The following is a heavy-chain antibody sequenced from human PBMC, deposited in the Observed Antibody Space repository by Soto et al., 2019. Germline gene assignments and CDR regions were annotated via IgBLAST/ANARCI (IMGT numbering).Heavy chain of an antibody. CDR1: GFTFSDYY. Sequence: QVQLVESGGGLVKPGGSLRLSCAASGFTFSDYYMSWTRQAPGKGLEWVSHISSSSSHTNYADSVKGRFTISRDNAKNSLYRQMNNLRAEDTAVYYCARGGGSAQLWFGELLPFDYWGQGTLVTVSS. CDR2: ISSSSSHT. D-gene: IGHD3-10*01. V-gene: IGHV3-11*05. CDR3: ARGGGSAQLWFGELLPFDY. J-gene: IGHJ4*02.